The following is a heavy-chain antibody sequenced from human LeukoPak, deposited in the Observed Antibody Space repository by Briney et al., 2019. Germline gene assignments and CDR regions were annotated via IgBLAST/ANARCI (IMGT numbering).Heavy chain of an antibody. Sequence: GRSLRLSCAASGFTFSSYGMHWVRQAPGKGLEWVAVISYDGSNKYYADSVKGRFTTSRDNSKNTLYLQMNSLRAEDTAVYYCAKAPGELPGEDWGQGTLVTVSS. CDR2: ISYDGSNK. CDR3: AKAPGELPGED. D-gene: IGHD1-26*01. CDR1: GFTFSSYG. V-gene: IGHV3-30*18. J-gene: IGHJ4*02.